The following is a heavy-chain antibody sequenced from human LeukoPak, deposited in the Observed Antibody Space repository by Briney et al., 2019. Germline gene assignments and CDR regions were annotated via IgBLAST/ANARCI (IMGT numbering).Heavy chain of an antibody. CDR2: VHSSGDI. D-gene: IGHD3-16*01. V-gene: IGHV4-61*02. CDR1: GVSITSGSYY. CDR3: ARGASPKDAVFFDY. J-gene: IGHJ4*02. Sequence: SETLSLTCSVSGVSITSGSYYWGWIRQSAGKGLEWIGRVHSSGDIYHNAAFRSRAAVSGDASKNQFSLHLASVTAADTAVYYCARGASPKDAVFFDYWGQGALITVPS.